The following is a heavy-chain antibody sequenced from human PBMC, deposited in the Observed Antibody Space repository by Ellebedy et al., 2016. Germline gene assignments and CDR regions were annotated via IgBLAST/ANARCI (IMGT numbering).Heavy chain of an antibody. CDR1: GYSFSNYW. Sequence: GGSLRLXXKASGYSFSNYWIGWVRQMPGKGLEWMGVIYPRDSDTRYSQSFKGHITISADTSISTAYLQWTSLKASDSAVYYCATYGGLDVWGKGTTVTVSS. D-gene: IGHD2-21*01. V-gene: IGHV5-51*01. J-gene: IGHJ6*04. CDR3: ATYGGLDV. CDR2: IYPRDSDT.